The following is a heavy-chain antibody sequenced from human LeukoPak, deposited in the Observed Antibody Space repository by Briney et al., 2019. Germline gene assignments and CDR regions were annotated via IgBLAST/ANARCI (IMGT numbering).Heavy chain of an antibody. Sequence: PGGSLRLSCAASGFTFSSYAMHWVRQAPGKGLEWVAVISYDGSNKYYADSVKGRFTISRDNSKNTLYLQMNSLRAEDTAVYYCARDGIVGAYYYYGMDVWGQGTTVTVSS. D-gene: IGHD1-26*01. CDR2: ISYDGSNK. V-gene: IGHV3-30*04. CDR1: GFTFSSYA. CDR3: ARDGIVGAYYYYGMDV. J-gene: IGHJ6*02.